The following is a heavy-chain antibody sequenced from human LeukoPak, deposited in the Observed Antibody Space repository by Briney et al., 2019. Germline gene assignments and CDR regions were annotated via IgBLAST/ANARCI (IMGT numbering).Heavy chain of an antibody. CDR3: ARRGYYYFSNGYFRS. CDR2: INHSGST. CDR1: GGSFSGYY. J-gene: IGHJ5*02. V-gene: IGHV4-34*01. D-gene: IGHD3-22*01. Sequence: SETLSLTCAVYGGSFSGYYWSWIRQPPGKGLEWIGEINHSGSTNYNPSLKSRVTISVDSSKNQFSLKLTSVTAADTAAYYCARRGYYYFSNGYFRSWGQGTLVTVSS.